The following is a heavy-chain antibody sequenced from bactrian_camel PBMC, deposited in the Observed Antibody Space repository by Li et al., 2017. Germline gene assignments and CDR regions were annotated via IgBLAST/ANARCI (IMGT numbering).Heavy chain of an antibody. CDR3: AAAALTYDCYSWRGLNSYDYHN. CDR2: IYAGGGST. D-gene: IGHD3*01. V-gene: IGHV3-2*01. CDR1: GFTFSSYY. Sequence: QVQLVESGGGLVQPGGSLRLSCAASGFTFSSYYMSWVRQAPGKGLEWVSSIYAGGGSTYYADSVKGRFTIHREATNNTAYLQMNSLKPEDTAMYYCAAAALTYDCYSWRGLNSYDYHNWGQGTQVTVS. J-gene: IGHJ4*01.